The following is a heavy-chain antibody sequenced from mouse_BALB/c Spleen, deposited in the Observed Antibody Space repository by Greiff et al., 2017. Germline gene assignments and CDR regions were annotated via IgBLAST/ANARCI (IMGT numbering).Heavy chain of an antibody. V-gene: IGHV1S137*01. Sequence: VKLMESGAELVRPGVSVKISCKGSGYTFTDYAMHWVKQSHAKSLEWIGVISTYYGDASYNQKFKGKATMTVDKSSSTAYMELARLTSEDSAIYYCARGGVGGGFDYWGQGTTLTVSS. J-gene: IGHJ2*01. CDR3: ARGGVGGGFDY. D-gene: IGHD1-1*01. CDR2: ISTYYGDA. CDR1: GYTFTDYA.